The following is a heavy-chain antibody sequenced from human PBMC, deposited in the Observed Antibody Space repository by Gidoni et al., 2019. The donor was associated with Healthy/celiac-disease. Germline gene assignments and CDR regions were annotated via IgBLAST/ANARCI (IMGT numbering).Heavy chain of an antibody. CDR1: GFTFRDYY. Sequence: QVQPVESGGGLVKPGGSLRLSCADSGFTFRDYYMSWIRQAPGKGLEWVSYISSNGSAIYYADSVKGRFTISRDNAKNSLYLQMNSLGAEDTAVYYCASTPNTAMAGYFDYWGQGTLVTVSS. D-gene: IGHD5-18*01. CDR3: ASTPNTAMAGYFDY. V-gene: IGHV3-11*01. J-gene: IGHJ4*02. CDR2: ISSNGSAI.